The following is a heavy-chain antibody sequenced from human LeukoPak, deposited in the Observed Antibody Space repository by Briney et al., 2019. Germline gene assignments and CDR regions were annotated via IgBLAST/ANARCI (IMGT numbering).Heavy chain of an antibody. CDR2: INHSGST. J-gene: IGHJ4*02. CDR3: ARGRGYSYGQRRYYFDY. Sequence: SEALSLTCAVYGGSFSGYYWSWIRQPPGKGLEWIGEINHSGSTNYNPSLKSRVTISVDTSKNQFSLKLSSVTAADTAVYYCARGRGYSYGQRRYYFDYWGQGTLVTVSS. D-gene: IGHD5-18*01. V-gene: IGHV4-34*01. CDR1: GGSFSGYY.